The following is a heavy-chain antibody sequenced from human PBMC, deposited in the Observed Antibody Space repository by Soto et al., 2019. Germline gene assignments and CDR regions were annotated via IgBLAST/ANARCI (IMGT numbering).Heavy chain of an antibody. CDR1: GGCISSGGYY. V-gene: IGHV4-31*03. Sequence: PSETLSLTCTVSGGCISSGGYYWSWIRQHPGKGLEWIGYIYYSGSTYYNPSLKSRVTISVDTSKNQFSLKLSSVTAADTAVYYCARGRDILTGYLDYWGQGTLVTVSS. J-gene: IGHJ4*02. CDR2: IYYSGST. CDR3: ARGRDILTGYLDY. D-gene: IGHD3-9*01.